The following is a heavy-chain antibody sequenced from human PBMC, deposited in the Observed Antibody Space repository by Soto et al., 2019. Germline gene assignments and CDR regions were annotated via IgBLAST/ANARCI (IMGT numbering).Heavy chain of an antibody. Sequence: QVHLQESGPRLVKPSQTLSLTCIVSGDSISSGNYYWSWIRQHPGKGLEWIGYIYYSGSTYYNPALKSRVTLSVDTSKNQFPLNGSSVTAADTCVYYCARARDVISYYFDYWAQGTLVTVSS. CDR2: IYYSGST. V-gene: IGHV4-31*03. CDR1: GDSISSGNYY. CDR3: ARARDVISYYFDY. J-gene: IGHJ4*02.